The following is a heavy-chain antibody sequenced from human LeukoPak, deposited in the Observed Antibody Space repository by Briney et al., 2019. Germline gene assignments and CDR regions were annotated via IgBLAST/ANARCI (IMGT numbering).Heavy chain of an antibody. Sequence: QKLQGRVTMTTDTSTSTAYMELRSLRSDDTAVYYCARDDTGGFQHWGQGTLVTVSS. J-gene: IGHJ1*01. D-gene: IGHD1-14*01. CDR3: ARDDTGGFQH. V-gene: IGHV1-18*01.